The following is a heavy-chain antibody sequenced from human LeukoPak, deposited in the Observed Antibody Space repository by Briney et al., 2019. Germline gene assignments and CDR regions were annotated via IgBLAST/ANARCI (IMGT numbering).Heavy chain of an antibody. CDR2: ISSSSSYI. CDR3: ARSDYGDHRFGPRPLDY. D-gene: IGHD4-17*01. Sequence: GGSLRLSCAASGFTFSSYIMNWVRQAPGKGLEWVSSISSSSSYIYYADSVKGRFTISRDNAKNSLYLHMNSLRAEDTAVYYCARSDYGDHRFGPRPLDYWGQGTLVTVSS. V-gene: IGHV3-21*01. CDR1: GFTFSSYI. J-gene: IGHJ4*02.